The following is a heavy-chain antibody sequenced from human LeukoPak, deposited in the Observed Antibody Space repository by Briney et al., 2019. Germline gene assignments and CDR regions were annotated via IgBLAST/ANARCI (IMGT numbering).Heavy chain of an antibody. J-gene: IGHJ3*02. Sequence: KPSETLSLTCTVSGGSITTDHWNWIRQPPGKGLEWIGCIYYSGRTYYNPSLESRVTISVDMSKSQFFLRLTSVTAADTALYYCARKNDFEIWGQGTLVTVSS. CDR3: ARKNDFEI. CDR1: GGSITTDH. CDR2: IYYSGRT. D-gene: IGHD2/OR15-2a*01. V-gene: IGHV4-59*01.